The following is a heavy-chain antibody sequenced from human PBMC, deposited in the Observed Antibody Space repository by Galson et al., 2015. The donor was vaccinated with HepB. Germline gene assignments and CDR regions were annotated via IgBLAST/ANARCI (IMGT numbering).Heavy chain of an antibody. J-gene: IGHJ6*02. CDR1: GGTFSSYA. D-gene: IGHD2-2*01. CDR3: ASMGCSSTSCYVPYYYGMDV. Sequence: QSGAEVTKPGASVKVACKASGGTFSSYAISWVRQAPGQGLEWMGGIIPIFGTANYAQKFQGRVTITADESTSTAYMELSSLRSEDTAAYYCASMGCSSTSCYVPYYYGMDVWGQGTTVTVSS. CDR2: IIPIFGTA. V-gene: IGHV1-69*13.